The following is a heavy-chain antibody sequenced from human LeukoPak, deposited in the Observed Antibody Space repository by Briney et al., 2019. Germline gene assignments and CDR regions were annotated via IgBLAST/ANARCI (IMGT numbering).Heavy chain of an antibody. CDR2: IYYSGST. D-gene: IGHD3-22*01. CDR1: GGSISSSSYY. Sequence: SETLSLTCTVSGGSISSSSYYWGWIRQPPGTGLEWIGSIYYSGSTYYNPSLKSRVTISVDTSKNQFSLKLSSVTAADTAVYYCARLDYYDSSGLDYWGRGTLVTVSS. V-gene: IGHV4-39*01. CDR3: ARLDYYDSSGLDY. J-gene: IGHJ4*02.